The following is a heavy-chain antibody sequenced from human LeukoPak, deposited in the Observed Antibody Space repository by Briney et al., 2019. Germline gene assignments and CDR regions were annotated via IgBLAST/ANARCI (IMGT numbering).Heavy chain of an antibody. V-gene: IGHV4-61*09. CDR1: AGFVISGRYY. J-gene: IGHJ6*03. Sequence: PSQTLSLTCTLPAGFVISGRYYWSWIRQPAGKGLEWIGHIYTTGHTNYNPSIKSRVTRSIDTSKNQFSLKLSSVTAADSARYFCARDSQDYTDDLVYYYYYMDVWGKGTTVTVSS. CDR2: IYTTGHT. D-gene: IGHD4-11*01. CDR3: ARDSQDYTDDLVYYYYYMDV.